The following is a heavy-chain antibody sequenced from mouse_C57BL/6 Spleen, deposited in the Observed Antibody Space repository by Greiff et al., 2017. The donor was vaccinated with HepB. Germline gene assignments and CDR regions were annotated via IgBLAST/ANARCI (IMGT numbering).Heavy chain of an antibody. CDR1: GFTFSSYT. V-gene: IGHV5-9*01. J-gene: IGHJ3*01. CDR3: ARLSDGGYGNYVSFAY. CDR2: ISGGGGNT. D-gene: IGHD2-10*02. Sequence: EVQLVESGGGLVKPGGSLKLSCAASGFTFSSYTMSWVRQTPEKRLEWVATISGGGGNTYYPDRLKGRYTIARDNAKNTQYLQMSSMRSEDTALYYCARLSDGGYGNYVSFAYWGQGTLVTVSA.